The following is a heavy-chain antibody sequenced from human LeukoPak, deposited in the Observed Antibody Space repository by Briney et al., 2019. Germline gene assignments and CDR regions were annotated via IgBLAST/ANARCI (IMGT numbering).Heavy chain of an antibody. CDR1: GGSISSFSYY. CDR2: IYYSGST. D-gene: IGHD2-21*02. J-gene: IGHJ4*02. Sequence: SETLSLTCTVSGGSISSFSYYWGWIRQPPGRGLGWIGTIYYSGSTYYNPSLKSRVTISTDTSKNQFSLNLRSVTAADTAVYYCARVRGDSPYSFDYWGQGTLVTVSS. CDR3: ARVRGDSPYSFDY. V-gene: IGHV4-39*07.